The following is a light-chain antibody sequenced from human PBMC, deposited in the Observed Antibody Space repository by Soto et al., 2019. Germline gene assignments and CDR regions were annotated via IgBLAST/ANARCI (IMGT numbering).Light chain of an antibody. J-gene: IGKJ1*01. CDR1: QTIRRNY. CDR2: GAS. V-gene: IGKV3-20*01. Sequence: ETVLTQSPGTLSLSPGERATLSCRASQTIRRNYLAWYRQTPGQAPRLLIYGASHRATGIADRFSGSGSGTDFTLVISRLEPEDFALDYCQQYGSSPWTFGQGNKVEIK. CDR3: QQYGSSPWT.